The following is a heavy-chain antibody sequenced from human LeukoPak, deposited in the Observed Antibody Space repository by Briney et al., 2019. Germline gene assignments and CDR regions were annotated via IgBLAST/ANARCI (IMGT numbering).Heavy chain of an antibody. CDR3: AKNVMYSSSAVDY. J-gene: IGHJ4*02. CDR2: ISGSGGST. CDR1: GFTFSSYA. D-gene: IGHD6-6*01. V-gene: IGHV3-23*01. Sequence: GGSLRLSCAASGFTFSSYAMSWVRQAPGKGLEWVSAISGSGGSTYYADSVKGRFTVFRVNSKNTLYLQMNSLRVEDTAVYYCAKNVMYSSSAVDYWGQGTLVTVSS.